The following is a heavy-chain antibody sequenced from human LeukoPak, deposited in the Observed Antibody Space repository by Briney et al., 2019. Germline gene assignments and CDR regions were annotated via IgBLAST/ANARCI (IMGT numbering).Heavy chain of an antibody. CDR1: GDSISSSTYY. CDR2: IHYSGRF. D-gene: IGHD3-22*01. J-gene: IGHJ5*02. CDR3: ARGSRKRSYYLGGFDP. V-gene: IGHV4-39*07. Sequence: PSETLSLTCTVSGDSISSSTYYWGWIRQPPGKGLEWIGSIHYSGRFYYNPSLKSRVIISVATSKNQFSLKLSSVTAADTAVYYCARGSRKRSYYLGGFDPWGQGTLVTVSS.